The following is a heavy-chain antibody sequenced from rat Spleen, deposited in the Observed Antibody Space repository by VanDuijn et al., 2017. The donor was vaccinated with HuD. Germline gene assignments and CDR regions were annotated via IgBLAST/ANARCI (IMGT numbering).Heavy chain of an antibody. D-gene: IGHD4-3*01. J-gene: IGHJ2*01. CDR2: INKDSSTI. CDR1: GFNFNDYW. CDR3: AREAFGVDY. V-gene: IGHV4-2*01. Sequence: EVKLVESGGGLVQPGRSLKLSCAASGFNFNDYWMGWVRQAPGKGLDWIGEINKDSSTIKYTPYLKDKFTISRDNAQNNLYLQMSKLGSEDTAIYYWAREAFGVDYWGQGVMVTVSS.